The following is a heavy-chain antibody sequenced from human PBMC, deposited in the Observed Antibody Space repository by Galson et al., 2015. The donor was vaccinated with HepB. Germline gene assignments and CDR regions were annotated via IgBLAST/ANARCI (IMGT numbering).Heavy chain of an antibody. Sequence: SVKVSCKASGYTFNAYGFSWVRQAPGQGLEWMGWINTHNGNTKYAQKFQGRVTMTTDTYTRSAYMELRSLISDDTAVYYCARDRSMVRGIVIQPFYYLDFWGQGTLVTVSS. J-gene: IGHJ4*02. CDR1: GYTFNAYG. CDR2: INTHNGNT. D-gene: IGHD3-10*01. CDR3: ARDRSMVRGIVIQPFYYLDF. V-gene: IGHV1-18*04.